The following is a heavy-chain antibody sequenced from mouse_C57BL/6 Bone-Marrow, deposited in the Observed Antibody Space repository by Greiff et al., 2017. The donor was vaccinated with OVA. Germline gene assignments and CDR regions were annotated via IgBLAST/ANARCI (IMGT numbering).Heavy chain of an antibody. D-gene: IGHD1-1*01. CDR1: GYTFTSYD. CDR2: IYPRDGST. CDR3: AGDGPYYGSSLYFDY. V-gene: IGHV1-85*01. Sequence: QVQLKQSGPELVKPGASVKLSCKASGYTFTSYDINWVKQRPGQGLEWIGWIYPRDGSTKYNEKFKGKATLTVDTSSSTAYMELHSLTSGDSAVYFCAGDGPYYGSSLYFDYWGQGTTLTVSS. J-gene: IGHJ2*01.